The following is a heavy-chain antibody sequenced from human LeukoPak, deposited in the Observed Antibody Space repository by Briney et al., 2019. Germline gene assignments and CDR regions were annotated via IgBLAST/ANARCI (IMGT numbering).Heavy chain of an antibody. V-gene: IGHV3-23*01. CDR1: GFTFSSYA. Sequence: GGSLRLSCVGSGFTFSSYAMTWVRQAPGKGLEWVSYVSGSGATTYYADSVNGRFTISRDNSKNTMYLQMNSLRAEDTAVYYCAKGPKRSSWSPFDYWGQGTLVTVSS. CDR3: AKGPKRSSWSPFDY. CDR2: VSGSGATT. D-gene: IGHD6-13*01. J-gene: IGHJ4*02.